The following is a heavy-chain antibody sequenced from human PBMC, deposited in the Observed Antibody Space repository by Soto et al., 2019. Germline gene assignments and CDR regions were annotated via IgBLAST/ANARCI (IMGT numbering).Heavy chain of an antibody. J-gene: IGHJ6*03. V-gene: IGHV1-2*04. Sequence: ASVKVSCKASGYTFTGYYMHWVRQAPGQGLEWMGWINPNSGGTNYAQKFQGWVTMTRDTSISTAYMELSRLRSDDTAVYYCAWGCCYYHYYQLGVSAKRSTDTVSS. CDR2: INPNSGGT. CDR1: GYTFTGYY. CDR3: AWGCCYYHYYQLGV. D-gene: IGHD3-10*01.